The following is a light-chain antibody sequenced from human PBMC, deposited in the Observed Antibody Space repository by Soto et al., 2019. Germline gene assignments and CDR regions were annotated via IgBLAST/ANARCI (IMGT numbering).Light chain of an antibody. CDR1: QSVTSSY. J-gene: IGKJ5*01. Sequence: EIVLTQSPGTLSLSPGERATLSCRASQSVTSSYLAWYQQKPGQAPRLLIYDASILQRGVPSRFSGSGSGTHFILTISNLQPEDFATYYCQQFNSLFGQGTRLEIK. V-gene: IGKV3-20*01. CDR3: QQFNSL. CDR2: DAS.